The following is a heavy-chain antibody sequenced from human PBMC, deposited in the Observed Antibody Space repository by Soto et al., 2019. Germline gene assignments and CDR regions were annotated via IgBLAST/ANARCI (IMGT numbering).Heavy chain of an antibody. D-gene: IGHD6-13*01. Sequence: SETLSLTCAVYGGCLSGYYWSWIRQPPGKGLEWIGEINHSGSTNYNPSLKSRVTISVDTSKNQFSLKLSSVTAADTAVYYCARGGGGAAAYDYWGQGTLVTVSS. CDR2: INHSGST. CDR1: GGCLSGYY. J-gene: IGHJ4*02. CDR3: ARGGGGAAAYDY. V-gene: IGHV4-34*01.